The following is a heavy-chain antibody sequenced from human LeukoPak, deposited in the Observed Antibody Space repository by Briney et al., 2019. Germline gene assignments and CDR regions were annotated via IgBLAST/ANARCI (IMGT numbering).Heavy chain of an antibody. V-gene: IGHV3-30*18. D-gene: IGHD3-10*01. Sequence: PGRSLRLSCAASGFTFSSYGMHRVRQAPGKGLEWVAVISYDGSNKYYADSVKGRFTISRDNSKNTLYLQMNSLRAEDTAVYYCAKGIGEVRPHFGFDYWGQGTLVTVSS. J-gene: IGHJ4*02. CDR3: AKGIGEVRPHFGFDY. CDR2: ISYDGSNK. CDR1: GFTFSSYG.